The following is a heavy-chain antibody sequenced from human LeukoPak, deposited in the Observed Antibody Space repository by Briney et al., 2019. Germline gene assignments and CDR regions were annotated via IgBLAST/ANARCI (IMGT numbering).Heavy chain of an antibody. D-gene: IGHD1-26*01. CDR3: ATVGAVGAIYDAFDI. Sequence: GASVKVSCKVSGYTLTELSMHWVRQVPGKGLERMGGFDSEDGETIYAQKFQGRVAMTEDTSTDTAYMELSSLRSEDMAVYYCATVGAVGAIYDAFDIWGQGTMVTVSS. CDR1: GYTLTELS. J-gene: IGHJ3*02. CDR2: FDSEDGET. V-gene: IGHV1-24*01.